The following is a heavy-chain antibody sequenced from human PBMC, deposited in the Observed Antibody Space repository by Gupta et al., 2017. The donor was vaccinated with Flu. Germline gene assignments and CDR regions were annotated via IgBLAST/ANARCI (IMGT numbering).Heavy chain of an antibody. CDR3: AKDSRRRWYIASFDS. V-gene: IGHV3-23*01. Sequence: QAAGKGLEWVSAISGDGVGSYYAASVKGRFTVSIDNSKNTLYLDMNNVKADDTAVYYCAKDSRRRWYIASFDSWGQGTLVTVSS. J-gene: IGHJ5*01. D-gene: IGHD2-8*02. CDR2: ISGDGVGS.